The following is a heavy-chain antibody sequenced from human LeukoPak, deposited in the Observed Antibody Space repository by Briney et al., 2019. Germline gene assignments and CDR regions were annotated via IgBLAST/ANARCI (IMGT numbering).Heavy chain of an antibody. V-gene: IGHV3-74*01. D-gene: IGHD1-26*01. CDR2: VNTDGRST. Sequence: GGSLRLSCAASGVTFSDYAVSWVRQSPGKGLEWVSRVNTDGRSTSYADSVKGRFTISRDNAKNTLYLQMDSLRAEDTAVYYCAREGRIMGATIDYWGQGALVTVSS. CDR3: AREGRIMGATIDY. J-gene: IGHJ4*02. CDR1: GVTFSDYA.